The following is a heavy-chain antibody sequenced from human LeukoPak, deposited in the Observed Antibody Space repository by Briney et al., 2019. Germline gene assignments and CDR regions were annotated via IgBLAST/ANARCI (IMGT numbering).Heavy chain of an antibody. CDR1: GGSISSSSYY. J-gene: IGHJ4*02. CDR2: IYYSGST. V-gene: IGHV4-39*07. Sequence: SETLSLTCTVSGGSISSSSYYWGWIRQPPGKGLEWIGSIYYSGSTYYNPSLKSRVTISVDTSKNQFSLKLSSVTAADTAVYYCARGLTLRYFDWSTPRNRGQDYWGQGTLVTVSS. CDR3: ARGLTLRYFDWSTPRNRGQDY. D-gene: IGHD3-9*01.